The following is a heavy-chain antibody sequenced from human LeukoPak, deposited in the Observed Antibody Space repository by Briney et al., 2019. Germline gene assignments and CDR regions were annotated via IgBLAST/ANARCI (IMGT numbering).Heavy chain of an antibody. D-gene: IGHD3-22*01. CDR3: ARGEGYYDSSGYYPFSH. CDR1: GFTVSSSY. CDR2: IYSGGST. Sequence: GGSLRLSCAASGFTVSSSYMSWVRQAPGKGLEWVSVIYSGGSTYYADSVKGRFTISRDNSKNTLYLQMNSLRAEDTAVYYCARGEGYYDSSGYYPFSHWGQGTLVTVSS. V-gene: IGHV3-53*01. J-gene: IGHJ4*02.